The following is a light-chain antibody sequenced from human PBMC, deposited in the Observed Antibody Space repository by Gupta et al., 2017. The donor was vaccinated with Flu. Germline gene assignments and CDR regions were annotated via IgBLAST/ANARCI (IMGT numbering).Light chain of an antibody. CDR1: ASDVGAYAY. V-gene: IGLV2-11*01. J-gene: IGLJ2*01. CDR3: NSYGAAIF. CDR2: DVN. Sequence: QSALTQPRSVSGSPGQSVAISCTGTASDVGAYAYVSWYQQYPGQAPKLIIYDVNQRPSGVPDRFTASKSGNTASLTISGLQPEDEADYHCNSYGAAIFFGGGTRLTVL.